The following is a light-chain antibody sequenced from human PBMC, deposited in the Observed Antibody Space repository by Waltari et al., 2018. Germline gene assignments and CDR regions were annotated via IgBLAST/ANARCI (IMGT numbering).Light chain of an antibody. CDR1: SSNIGINT. V-gene: IGLV1-44*01. J-gene: IGLJ3*02. CDR2: RDD. Sequence: QSVLTQPPSASGTPGQRVTIPCSGSSSNIGINTVTWYQQVPGTAPKLLIYRDDPRPSGVPDRFSGSKSDTSASLAISGLQSEDEADYYCAAWDDSLNGWVFGGGTKLTVL. CDR3: AAWDDSLNGWV.